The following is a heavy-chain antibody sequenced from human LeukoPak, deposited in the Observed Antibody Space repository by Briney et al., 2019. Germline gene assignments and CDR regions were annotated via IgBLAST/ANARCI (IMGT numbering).Heavy chain of an antibody. CDR2: ISSSGRTR. CDR1: GFTFSPYN. J-gene: IGHJ6*03. Sequence: GSLELSCAASGFTFSPYNLNWGRPAPGKGLEGVSKISSSGRTRYYAASVKGRFTISRDNAKNSLYLQMNSLRAEDTAVYYCASPPDIVVIPAAVTDYYYMGVWGKGTTVTVSS. V-gene: IGHV3-48*04. D-gene: IGHD2-2*01. CDR3: ASPPDIVVIPAAVTDYYYMGV.